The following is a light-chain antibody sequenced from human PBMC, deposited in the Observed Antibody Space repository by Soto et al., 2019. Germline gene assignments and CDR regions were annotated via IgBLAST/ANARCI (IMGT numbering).Light chain of an antibody. V-gene: IGKV3-20*01. Sequence: EIVLTQSPGTLSLSPGERATLSCRASQSVISNYLAWYQQKPGQAPRLLIHGASSRATGIPDRFSGSGSGTDFTLTIGRLEPEDFAVYYCQQYGSSPYTFGQGTKLEIK. CDR2: GAS. CDR1: QSVISNY. CDR3: QQYGSSPYT. J-gene: IGKJ2*01.